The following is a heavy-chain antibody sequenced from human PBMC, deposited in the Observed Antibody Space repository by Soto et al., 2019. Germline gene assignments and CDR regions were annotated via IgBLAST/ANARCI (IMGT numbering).Heavy chain of an antibody. V-gene: IGHV4-34*01. Sequence: QVQLQQWGAGLLKPSETLSLTCAVYGGSFSGYYWSWIRQPPGKGLEWIGEIKHSGSTNYNPSLNSRVNISVDASKNQLYMRLSSVIAADAAVYYCATRRMVRRARPHHDYWGQGALVAVSS. J-gene: IGHJ4*02. CDR3: ATRRMVRRARPHHDY. CDR1: GGSFSGYY. CDR2: IKHSGST. D-gene: IGHD3-10*01.